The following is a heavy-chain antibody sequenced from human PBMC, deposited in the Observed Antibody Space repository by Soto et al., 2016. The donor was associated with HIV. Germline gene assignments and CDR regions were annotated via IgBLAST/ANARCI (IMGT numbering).Heavy chain of an antibody. V-gene: IGHV4-4*02. CDR1: GGSISSSNW. Sequence: VQLQESGPGLVKPSGTLSLTCAVSGGSISSSNWWSWVRQPPGKGLEWIGEIYHSGSTNYNPSLKSRVTISVDKSKNQFSLKLSSVTAADTAVYYCARRPPRTIVATDDNWLVDWFDPGAREPWSPSPQ. J-gene: IGHJ5*02. D-gene: IGHD5-12*01. CDR2: IYHSGST. CDR3: ARRPPRTIVATDDNWLVDWFDP.